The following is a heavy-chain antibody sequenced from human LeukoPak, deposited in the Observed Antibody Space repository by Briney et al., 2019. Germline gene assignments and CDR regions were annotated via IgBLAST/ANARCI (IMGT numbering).Heavy chain of an antibody. Sequence: SETLSLTCADYGGSFSGYYWSWIRQPAGKGLEWIGRIYTSGSTNHNPSLKSRVTMSVDTSKNQFSLKLSSVTAADTAVYYCARGTPYYGSGSYYKGNAFDIWGQGTMVTVSS. CDR1: GGSFSGYY. D-gene: IGHD3-10*01. J-gene: IGHJ3*02. CDR2: IYTSGST. CDR3: ARGTPYYGSGSYYKGNAFDI. V-gene: IGHV4-59*10.